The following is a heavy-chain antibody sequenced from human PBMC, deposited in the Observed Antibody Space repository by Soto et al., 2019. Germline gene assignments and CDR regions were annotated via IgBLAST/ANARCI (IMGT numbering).Heavy chain of an antibody. Sequence: GGSLRLSCAASGFTFSSYAMSWVRQAPGKGLEWVANIKQDGSEKYYVDSVKGRFTISRDNAKNSLYLQMNSLRAEDTAVYYCARDSDGYCSSTSCYGGRAFDIWGQGTMVTVSS. CDR3: ARDSDGYCSSTSCYGGRAFDI. CDR1: GFTFSSYA. CDR2: IKQDGSEK. D-gene: IGHD2-2*01. J-gene: IGHJ3*02. V-gene: IGHV3-7*01.